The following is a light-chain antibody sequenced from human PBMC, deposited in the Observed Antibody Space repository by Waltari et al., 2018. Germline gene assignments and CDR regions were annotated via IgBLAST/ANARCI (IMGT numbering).Light chain of an antibody. CDR2: GNT. CDR3: QSYDGSLSGSKV. Sequence: QSVLTQPPSVSGAPGQRVTISCTGSSSNIGAGYDVHWYQQLPGTAPKLLIHGNTNRPSGVPDRFSGSKSGTSASLAITGLQAEDEADYYCQSYDGSLSGSKVFGTGTKVTVL. J-gene: IGLJ1*01. CDR1: SSNIGAGYD. V-gene: IGLV1-40*01.